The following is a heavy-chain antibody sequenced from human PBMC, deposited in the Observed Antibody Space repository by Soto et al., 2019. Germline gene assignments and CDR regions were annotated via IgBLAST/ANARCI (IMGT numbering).Heavy chain of an antibody. Sequence: QVQLVQSGAEVKKPGSSVKVSCKASGGTFSSYAISWVRQAPGQGLEWMGGIIPIFGTANYAQKFQGRVTITADESTSTACTELSSLRSEATAVYYCARGPYRYGTGYYYYYGMDVWGKGNTVTVSS. J-gene: IGHJ6*04. CDR3: ARGPYRYGTGYYYYYGMDV. V-gene: IGHV1-69*01. CDR2: IIPIFGTA. CDR1: GGTFSSYA. D-gene: IGHD5-18*01.